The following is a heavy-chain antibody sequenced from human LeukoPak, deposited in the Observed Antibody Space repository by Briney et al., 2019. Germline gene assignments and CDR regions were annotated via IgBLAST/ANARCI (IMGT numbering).Heavy chain of an antibody. Sequence: GGSLRLSCATSGFTFSDYAMNWVRQAPGKGLEWVSYISSSGSTIYYADSVKGRFTISRDNAKNSLYLQMNSLRAEDTAVYYCARDGRGYFDWYPYDYWGQGTLVTVSS. V-gene: IGHV3-11*01. CDR3: ARDGRGYFDWYPYDY. CDR2: ISSSGSTI. J-gene: IGHJ4*02. D-gene: IGHD3-9*01. CDR1: GFTFSDYA.